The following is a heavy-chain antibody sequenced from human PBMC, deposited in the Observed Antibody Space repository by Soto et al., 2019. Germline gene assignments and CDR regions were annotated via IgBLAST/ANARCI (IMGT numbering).Heavy chain of an antibody. J-gene: IGHJ4*02. V-gene: IGHV4-61*01. CDR2: IYYTGGT. CDR3: ARVRGWFGSGASSLIFDF. CDR1: GGSVRSGSYY. D-gene: IGHD3-10*01. Sequence: QVQLQESGPGLVRPSETLSLTCSVSGGSVRSGSYYWAWIRQPAGKALEWIGHIYYTGGTHYNPALPTRVPISIALSIRPIPRRLMSATAADTAVVYGARVRGWFGSGASSLIFDFWGQGVRVTVSS.